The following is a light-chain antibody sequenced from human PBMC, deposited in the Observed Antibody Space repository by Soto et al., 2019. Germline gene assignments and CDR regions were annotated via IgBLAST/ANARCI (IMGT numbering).Light chain of an antibody. V-gene: IGLV2-14*01. J-gene: IGLJ2*01. Sequence: QSALTQPASVSGSPGQSITISCTGTSSDVGSYNYVSWYQQHPGKAPKLMIYDVSNRPSGVSNLFAGSKSGNTASLTISGFQAGDEADYYCSSYTSSSTVLFGGGTKLTVL. CDR3: SSYTSSSTVL. CDR1: SSDVGSYNY. CDR2: DVS.